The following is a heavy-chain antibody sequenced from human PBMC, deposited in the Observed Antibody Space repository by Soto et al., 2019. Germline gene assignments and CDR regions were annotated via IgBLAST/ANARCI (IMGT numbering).Heavy chain of an antibody. CDR3: GASRSVGSPPYFDY. CDR1: GFTFSSYS. Sequence: PGGPLRLSCPASGFTFSSYSMNWVRQAPGKGLEWVSSISSSSSYIYYADSVKGRFTISRDNAKNSLNLQMNSLRAEDTAVYYCGASRSVGSPPYFDYWGQGTLVPVSS. V-gene: IGHV3-21*01. CDR2: ISSSSSYI. D-gene: IGHD2-15*01. J-gene: IGHJ4*02.